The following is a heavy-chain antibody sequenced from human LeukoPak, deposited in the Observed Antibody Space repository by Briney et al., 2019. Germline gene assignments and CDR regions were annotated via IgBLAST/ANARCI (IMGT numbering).Heavy chain of an antibody. V-gene: IGHV1-18*01. D-gene: IGHD3-22*01. J-gene: IGHJ3*02. CDR3: ARGNYYDSSGYRGAFDI. CDR2: ISAYNGNT. CDR1: GYTFTSYG. Sequence: ASVKVSCKASGYTFTSYGISWVRQAPGQGLEWMGWISAYNGNTNYAQKLQGRVTMTTDTSKSNAYMELRSLRSDDTAVYYCARGNYYDSSGYRGAFDIWGQGTMVTVSS.